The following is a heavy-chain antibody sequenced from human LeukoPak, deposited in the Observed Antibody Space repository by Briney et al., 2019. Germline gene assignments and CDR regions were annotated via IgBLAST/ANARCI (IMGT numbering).Heavy chain of an antibody. CDR1: GGSISGTNW. CDR2: ISLAGQT. CDR3: SRESGPSCPFGY. V-gene: IGHV4-4*02. J-gene: IGHJ4*02. D-gene: IGHD1-26*01. Sequence: PSGTLSLTCGVSGGSISGTNWWSWGRQPPGQGLEWIGEISLAGQTNYNPSLNGRVTMSLDKSSNQLSLHLTSVTAADTATYFCSRESGPSCPFGYWGQGTLVIVSS.